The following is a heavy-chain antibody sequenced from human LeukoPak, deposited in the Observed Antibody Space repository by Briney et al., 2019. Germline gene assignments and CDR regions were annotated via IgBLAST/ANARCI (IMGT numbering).Heavy chain of an antibody. CDR3: ARGKKRYYDSSPFDP. CDR2: ISAYNGNT. V-gene: IGHV1-18*01. J-gene: IGHJ5*02. Sequence: ASVKVSCKASGYTFTSYGISWVRQAPGQGLEWMGWISAYNGNTNYAQKLQGRVTMTTDTSTSTAYMELRSLRSDDTDVYYCARGKKRYYDSSPFDPWGQGTLVTVSS. CDR1: GYTFTSYG. D-gene: IGHD3-22*01.